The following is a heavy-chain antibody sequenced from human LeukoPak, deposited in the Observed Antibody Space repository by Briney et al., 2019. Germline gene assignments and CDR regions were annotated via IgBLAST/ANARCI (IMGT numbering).Heavy chain of an antibody. Sequence: GEALKISCKGSGYSFTNFWIGWVRQMPGKGLEWMGIIHHGDSDTRYSPSFQGQVTISADKSISTAYLQWNSLKASDTAMYYCARRSGSYFDYWGQGTLVTVSS. CDR2: IHHGDSDT. CDR1: GYSFTNFW. CDR3: ARRSGSYFDY. D-gene: IGHD1-26*01. J-gene: IGHJ4*02. V-gene: IGHV5-51*01.